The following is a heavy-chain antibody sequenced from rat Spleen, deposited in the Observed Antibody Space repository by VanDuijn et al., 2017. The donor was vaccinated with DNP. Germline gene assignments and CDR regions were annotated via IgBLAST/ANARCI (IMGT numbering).Heavy chain of an antibody. CDR1: GFSLTSYH. Sequence: QVQLKESGPGLVQPSETLSLTCTVSGFSLTSYHVSWVRQPSGKGLEWLGRMRYNGDTSYNSALKSRLSISRDTSKSQVFLKMNRLQIEDTAISYCTRDGSPYYSSYMDVMDVWGRGASVTVSS. J-gene: IGHJ4*01. CDR3: TRDGSPYYSSYMDVMDV. CDR2: MRYNGDT. D-gene: IGHD1-2*01. V-gene: IGHV2-63*01.